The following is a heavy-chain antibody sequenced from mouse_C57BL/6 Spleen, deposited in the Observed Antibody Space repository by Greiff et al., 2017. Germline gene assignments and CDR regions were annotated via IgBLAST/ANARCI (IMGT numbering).Heavy chain of an antibody. CDR3: ARPPYGRYFDY. D-gene: IGHD1-1*01. V-gene: IGHV1-26*01. Sequence: VQLQQSGPELVKPGASVKISCKASGYTFTDYYMNWVKQSHGKSLEWIGDINPNNGGTSYNQKFKGKATLTVDKSSSTAYMEIRSLTSEDSAVYYCARPPYGRYFDYWGQGATLTVSS. CDR2: INPNNGGT. J-gene: IGHJ2*01. CDR1: GYTFTDYY.